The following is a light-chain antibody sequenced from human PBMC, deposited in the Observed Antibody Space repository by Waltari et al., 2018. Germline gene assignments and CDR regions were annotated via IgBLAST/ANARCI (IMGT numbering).Light chain of an antibody. CDR3: QHYVRLPAT. V-gene: IGKV3-20*01. Sequence: EIVLTQSPGTLSLSPGERATLSCRASQSVSRTFAWYQQKPGQAPRLLIYGASTRATGIPERFSGGGSGTDFSLTISRLEPEDFALYYCQHYVRLPATFGQGTKVEIK. J-gene: IGKJ1*01. CDR1: QSVSRTF. CDR2: GAS.